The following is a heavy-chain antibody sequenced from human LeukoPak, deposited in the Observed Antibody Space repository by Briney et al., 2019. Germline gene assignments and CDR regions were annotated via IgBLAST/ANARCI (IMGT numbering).Heavy chain of an antibody. D-gene: IGHD1-7*01. CDR2: ISSSSYI. CDR1: GFTFSSYS. V-gene: IGHV3-21*01. Sequence: PGGSLRLSCAASGFTFSSYSMNWVRQAPGKGLEWVSSISSSSYIYYADSVKGRFTISRDNDKNSLYLKMNSLRAEDTAVYYCARDRGVPYFITGTTTAFFDYWGQGTLVTVSS. J-gene: IGHJ4*02. CDR3: ARDRGVPYFITGTTTAFFDY.